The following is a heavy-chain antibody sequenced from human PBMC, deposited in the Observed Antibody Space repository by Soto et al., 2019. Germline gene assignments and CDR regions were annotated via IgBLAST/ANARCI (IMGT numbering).Heavy chain of an antibody. Sequence: SDTLSLTCAVYGGSFSGYYWSWIRQPPGKGLEWIGEINHSGSTNYNPSLKSRVTISVDTSKNQFSLKLSSVTAADTAVYYCARGERATHYYDSSGAVDYWGQGTLVTVSS. CDR2: INHSGST. V-gene: IGHV4-34*01. CDR3: ARGERATHYYDSSGAVDY. CDR1: GGSFSGYY. D-gene: IGHD3-22*01. J-gene: IGHJ4*02.